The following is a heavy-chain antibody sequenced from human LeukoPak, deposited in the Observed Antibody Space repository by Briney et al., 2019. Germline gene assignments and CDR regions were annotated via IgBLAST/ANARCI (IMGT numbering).Heavy chain of an antibody. J-gene: IGHJ4*02. D-gene: IGHD2-15*01. CDR3: ARGWTNFHY. CDR2: VSENGDGT. V-gene: IGHV3-23*01. Sequence: PGGSLRLSCVASGFTFNHYAMRWVRQAPGKGLEWVASVSENGDGTMYPDSVKGRFTISRDNSRNPVLLEVNRLRVEDAATYYCARGWTNFHYWGQGALVTVSS. CDR1: GFTFNHYA.